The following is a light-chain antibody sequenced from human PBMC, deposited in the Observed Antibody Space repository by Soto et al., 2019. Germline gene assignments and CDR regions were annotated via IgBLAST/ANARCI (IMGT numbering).Light chain of an antibody. J-gene: IGKJ2*01. CDR3: QQYHNWPPQYT. V-gene: IGKV3-15*01. CDR2: GAS. CDR1: QTVASN. Sequence: EIVMTQSPATLSLSPGERATLSCRASQTVASNIAWYQQKPGQAPRLLIHGASIRATGVSARFSGTGSGTEFTLTISSLQSEDFAVYYCQQYHNWPPQYTFGQGTRLQIK.